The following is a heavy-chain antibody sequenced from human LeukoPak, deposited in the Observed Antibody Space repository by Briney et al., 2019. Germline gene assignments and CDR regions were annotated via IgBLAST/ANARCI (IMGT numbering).Heavy chain of an antibody. V-gene: IGHV3-23*01. Sequence: GGSLRLSCAASGFTFSSYAMSWVRQAPGKGREWVSVISGSGGSTYYADSVKGRFTISRDNSKNTLYLQMNSLRVEDTAVYYCAKKTTVTTVDYWGQGTLVTVSS. J-gene: IGHJ4*02. D-gene: IGHD4-17*01. CDR3: AKKTTVTTVDY. CDR1: GFTFSSYA. CDR2: ISGSGGST.